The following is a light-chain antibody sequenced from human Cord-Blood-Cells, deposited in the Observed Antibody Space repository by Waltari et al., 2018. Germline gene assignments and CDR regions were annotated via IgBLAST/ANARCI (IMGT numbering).Light chain of an antibody. Sequence: DIQMTQSPSSLSESVGDRVTITGRASQSISSYLNWYQQKPGKAPKLLIYAASSLQSGVPSRFSGSGSGTDFTLTISSLQPEDFATYYCQQSYSTPFTFGPGTKVDIK. CDR2: AAS. J-gene: IGKJ3*01. V-gene: IGKV1-39*01. CDR1: QSISSY. CDR3: QQSYSTPFT.